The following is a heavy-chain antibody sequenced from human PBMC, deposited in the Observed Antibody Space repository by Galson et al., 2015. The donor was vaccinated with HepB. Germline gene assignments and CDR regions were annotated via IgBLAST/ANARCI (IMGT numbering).Heavy chain of an antibody. D-gene: IGHD6-19*01. Sequence: SLTCAVSGGSISSNNWWSWVRQSPGKGLECIGEIYHGGSTSYNPSLKSRVTISVDKSKNQFSLKLSSVTAADTAVYYCARFREGGGWLDYWGQGILVTVSS. J-gene: IGHJ4*02. V-gene: IGHV4-4*02. CDR1: GGSISSNNW. CDR3: ARFREGGGWLDY. CDR2: IYHGGST.